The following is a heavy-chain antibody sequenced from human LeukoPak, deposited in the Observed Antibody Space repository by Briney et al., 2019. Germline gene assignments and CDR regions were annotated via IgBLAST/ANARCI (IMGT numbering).Heavy chain of an antibody. CDR2: INPNSGGT. CDR3: ARDWYSTASDP. CDR1: GYTFTSYG. J-gene: IGHJ5*02. V-gene: IGHV1-2*02. Sequence: ASVKVSCKASGYTFTSYGISWVRQAPGQGLEWMGWINPNSGGTNYAQKFQGRVTMTRDTSISTAYMELSRLRSDDTAVYYCARDWYSTASDPWGQGTLVTVSS. D-gene: IGHD2-21*01.